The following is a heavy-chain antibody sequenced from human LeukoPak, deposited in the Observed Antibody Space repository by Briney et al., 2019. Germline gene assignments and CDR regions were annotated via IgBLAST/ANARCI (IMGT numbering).Heavy chain of an antibody. Sequence: GASVKVSCKASGYTFTGYYMHWVRQAPGQGLEWMGWINPSSGGTNYAQKFQGRVTMTRDTSISTAYMELSSLRSEDTAVYYCATGPHYYYYMDVWGKGTTVTVSS. V-gene: IGHV1-2*02. CDR1: GYTFTGYY. CDR2: INPSSGGT. CDR3: ATGPHYYYYMDV. J-gene: IGHJ6*03.